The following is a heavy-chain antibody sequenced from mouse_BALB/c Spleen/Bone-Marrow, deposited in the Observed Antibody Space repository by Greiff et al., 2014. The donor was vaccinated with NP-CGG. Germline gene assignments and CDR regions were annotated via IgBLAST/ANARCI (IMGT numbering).Heavy chain of an antibody. J-gene: IGHJ3*01. CDR1: GFTFSSYG. CDR2: INNNGGDT. Sequence: DVQLQESGGGLVQPGGSLKLSCAASGFTFSSYGMSWVRQTPDKRLEMIATINNNGGDTYYPDSVKGRFTISRDNARNTLYLQMSSLKSEDTAMYYCARGYDYSSWFAYWGQGTLVTVSP. CDR3: ARGYDYSSWFAY. D-gene: IGHD2-4*01. V-gene: IGHV5-6-3*01.